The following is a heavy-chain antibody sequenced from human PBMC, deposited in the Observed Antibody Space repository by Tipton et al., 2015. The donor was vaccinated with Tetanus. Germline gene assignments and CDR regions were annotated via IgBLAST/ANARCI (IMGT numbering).Heavy chain of an antibody. D-gene: IGHD6-19*01. CDR1: GYTFTHYG. V-gene: IGHV1-18*01. CDR2: ISPFTGDT. J-gene: IGHJ6*02. CDR3: ARDRAVPVQAYGTDV. Sequence: QSGPEVKKPGASVKVSCKASGYTFTHYGISWVRQAPGQGLEWVGWISPFTGDTEYAQNLQDRLILTTDTSTATAYVEVRSLTSDDTAGYYCARDRAVPVQAYGTDVWGQGTSVTVSS.